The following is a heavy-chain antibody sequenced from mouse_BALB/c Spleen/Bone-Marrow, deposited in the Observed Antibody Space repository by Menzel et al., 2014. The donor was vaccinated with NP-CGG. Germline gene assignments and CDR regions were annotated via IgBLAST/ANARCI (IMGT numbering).Heavy chain of an antibody. J-gene: IGHJ4*01. V-gene: IGHV7-3*02. CDR2: IRNKANGYKT. CDR3: ARDGIFVGY. CDR1: GFTFTDYY. Sequence: EVKLMESGGGLVQPGGSLRLSCAASGFTFTDYYMSWVRQPPEKALEWLGFIRNKANGYKTEYSANVKGRITISRDNYQSILYLQMNTLRAEDSATYFFARDGIFVGYWGQGTSVHVS.